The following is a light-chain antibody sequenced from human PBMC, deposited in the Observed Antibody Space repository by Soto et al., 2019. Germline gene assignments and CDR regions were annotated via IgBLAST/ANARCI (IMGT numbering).Light chain of an antibody. CDR1: QSIGDT. Sequence: EVVMTQSPATLSVSPGEGATLSCRASQSIGDTLAWYQHKPGQTPRLLIYAASTRATGVPDRFSGTGSGTDFALTISRLETDDSAVYYCQQYGGSPFTFGPGTKVDIK. CDR2: AAS. J-gene: IGKJ3*01. V-gene: IGKV3-20*01. CDR3: QQYGGSPFT.